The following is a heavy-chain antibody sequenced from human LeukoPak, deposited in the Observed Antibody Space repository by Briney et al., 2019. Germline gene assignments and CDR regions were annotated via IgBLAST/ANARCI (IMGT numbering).Heavy chain of an antibody. V-gene: IGHV1-18*01. CDR2: ISAYNGDT. Sequence: ASVKVSCKASGYTFTNYGISWVRQAPGQGPEWMGWISAYNGDTNYAQKLQGRVTMTTDTSTSTAYMELRSLRSDDTAVYYCAREGSWGSYRPKPDYWGQGTLVTVSS. J-gene: IGHJ4*02. CDR1: GYTFTNYG. CDR3: AREGSWGSYRPKPDY. D-gene: IGHD3-16*02.